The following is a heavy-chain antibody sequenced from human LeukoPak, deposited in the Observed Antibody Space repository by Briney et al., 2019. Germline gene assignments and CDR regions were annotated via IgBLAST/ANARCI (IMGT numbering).Heavy chain of an antibody. D-gene: IGHD6-19*01. CDR1: GGSISSSSYY. V-gene: IGHV4-39*01. Sequence: SETLSLTCTVSGGSISSSSYYWGWIRQPPGKGLEWIGSIYYSGSTYYNPSLKSRVTISVDTSKNQFSLKLSSVTAADTAVYYCARLAVAGSFYYYYYMDVWGKGTTVTISS. CDR3: ARLAVAGSFYYYYYMDV. J-gene: IGHJ6*03. CDR2: IYYSGST.